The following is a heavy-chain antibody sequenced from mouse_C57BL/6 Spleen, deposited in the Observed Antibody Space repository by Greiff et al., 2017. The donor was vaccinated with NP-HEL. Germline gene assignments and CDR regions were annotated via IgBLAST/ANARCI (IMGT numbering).Heavy chain of an antibody. CDR2: IDPSDSYT. V-gene: IGHV1-69*01. Sequence: QVQLQQPGAELVMPGASVKLSCKASGYTFTSYWMHWVKQRPGQDLEWIGEIDPSDSYTNYNQKFKGKSTLTVDKSSSTAYMQLSSLTSEDSAVYYCARSGRYAMDYWGQGTSVTVSS. CDR1: GYTFTSYW. J-gene: IGHJ4*01. D-gene: IGHD4-1*01. CDR3: ARSGRYAMDY.